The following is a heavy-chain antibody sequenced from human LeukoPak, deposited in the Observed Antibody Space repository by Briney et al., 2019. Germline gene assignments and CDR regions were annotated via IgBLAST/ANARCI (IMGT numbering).Heavy chain of an antibody. CDR2: ISGSGGST. Sequence: PGGSLRLSCAASGFTFSSYAMSWVRQAPGKGLEWVSAISGSGGSTYYADSVKGRFTISRDNSKNTLYLQMNSLRAADTALYYCAKHQLQLRFNDYWGQGTLVTVSP. D-gene: IGHD2-2*01. CDR3: AKHQLQLRFNDY. V-gene: IGHV3-23*01. J-gene: IGHJ4*02. CDR1: GFTFSSYA.